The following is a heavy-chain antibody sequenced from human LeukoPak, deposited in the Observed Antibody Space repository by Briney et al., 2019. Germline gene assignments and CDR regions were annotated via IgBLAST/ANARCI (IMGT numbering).Heavy chain of an antibody. V-gene: IGHV1-46*01. CDR2: IYPRDGST. CDR3: ARDQEGFDY. CDR1: GYSFTSNY. Sequence: ASVKVSFKGSGYSFTSNYIHWVRQAPGQGLEWMGMIYPRDGSTSYAQRFQDRVTVTRDTSTSTVHMELSGLRSEDTAVYYCARDQEGFDYWGQGTLVTVSS. J-gene: IGHJ4*02.